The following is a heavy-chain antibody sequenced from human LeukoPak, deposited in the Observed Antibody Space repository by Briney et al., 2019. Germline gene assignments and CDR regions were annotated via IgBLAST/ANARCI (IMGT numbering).Heavy chain of an antibody. Sequence: GGSLRLSCATSGFIFSNYAVNWVRQAPGKGLEWVSIIYSSGSTYYADSVKGRFTISRDNSKNTLYLQMNSLRAEDTAVYYCARRGDYYGSGSNNWFDPWGQGTLVTVSS. D-gene: IGHD3-10*01. V-gene: IGHV3-66*04. CDR3: ARRGDYYGSGSNNWFDP. CDR1: GFIFSNYA. J-gene: IGHJ5*02. CDR2: IYSSGST.